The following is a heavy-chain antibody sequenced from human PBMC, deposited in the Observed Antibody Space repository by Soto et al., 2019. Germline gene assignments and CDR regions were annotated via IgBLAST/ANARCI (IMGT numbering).Heavy chain of an antibody. J-gene: IGHJ5*02. CDR3: ARHSRFTDSVRWFDP. V-gene: IGHV2-5*01. CDR1: GFSISSSGVG. CDR2: IYWNHDE. D-gene: IGHD3-10*02. Sequence: QITLKESGPTLVKATQTLSLTCTFSGFSISSSGVGVGWIRQTPGKALEWLALIYWNHDERYSPSLRSRLTITEDTSKNQVLLTMTNMHPADTGTYYCARHSRFTDSVRWFDPWGQGTLVTVSS.